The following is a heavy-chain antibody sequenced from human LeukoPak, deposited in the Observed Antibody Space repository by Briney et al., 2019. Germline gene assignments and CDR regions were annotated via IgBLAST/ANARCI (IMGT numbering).Heavy chain of an antibody. D-gene: IGHD4-17*01. J-gene: IGHJ4*02. CDR1: GGSISSGIYY. V-gene: IGHV4-61*02. CDR2: IYNSGST. Sequence: SQTLSLTCTVSGGSISSGIYYWSWIRQPAGEGLEWIGRIYNSGSTNYNPSLKSRVTISVDTSKNQFSLKLNSVTAADTAVYYCARAGYGDSDFDYWGQGTLVTVSS. CDR3: ARAGYGDSDFDY.